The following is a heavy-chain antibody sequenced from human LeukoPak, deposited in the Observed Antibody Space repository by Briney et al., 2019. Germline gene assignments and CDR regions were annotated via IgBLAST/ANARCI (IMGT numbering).Heavy chain of an antibody. J-gene: IGHJ4*02. CDR2: IRSKTDGERT. CDR3: YPTPGF. CDR1: GFTFSDAY. Sequence: AGGSLRLSCAASGFTFSDAYMHWVRRAPGKGLEWVARIRSKTDGERTDYAAPVQGRFTISRDDSKNTLYLQMNTLRAEDTAEYYCYPTPGFWGQGTLVTVSS. D-gene: IGHD1-14*01. V-gene: IGHV3-15*01.